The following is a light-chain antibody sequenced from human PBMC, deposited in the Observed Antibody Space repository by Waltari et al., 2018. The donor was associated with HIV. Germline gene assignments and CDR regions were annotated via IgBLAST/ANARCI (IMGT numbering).Light chain of an antibody. CDR2: GAS. J-gene: IGKJ2*01. CDR1: KSVTGSH. Sequence: EIVLTQSAAPLYLSPGKRATISCSASKSVTGSHLAWYQQRPGQPPRFFVFGASTRGTGIPDGFRAGGSEAVFTLTTTGLGLEDLAGYYCHQYAGLPRTFGQGTKLEIK. V-gene: IGKV3-20*01. CDR3: HQYAGLPRT.